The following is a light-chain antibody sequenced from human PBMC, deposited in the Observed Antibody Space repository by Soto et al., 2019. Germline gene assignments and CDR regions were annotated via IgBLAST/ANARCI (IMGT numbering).Light chain of an antibody. Sequence: EIVMTQSPATLPVSPGERATLSCSASQSVSSNLAWYQQKPGQAPRLLIYGASTRAAGIAARFSGSGSGTDLTLTILSLQSEDFAVYYCQHYIYCPYTFDQGTKVDI. V-gene: IGKV3D-15*01. CDR1: QSVSSN. J-gene: IGKJ2*01. CDR2: GAS. CDR3: QHYIYCPYT.